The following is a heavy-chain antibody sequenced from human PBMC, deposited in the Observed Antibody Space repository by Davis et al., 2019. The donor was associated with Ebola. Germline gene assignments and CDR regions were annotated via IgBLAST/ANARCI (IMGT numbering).Heavy chain of an antibody. CDR1: GYIFTSND. V-gene: IGHV1-8*01. J-gene: IGHJ2*01. CDR3: ARPIEKRCSPGCFDL. CDR2: MNPDSGNI. D-gene: IGHD4/OR15-4a*01. Sequence: ASVKVSCKASGYIFTSNDINWVRQATGQGLEWMGWMNPDSGNIGYASKFQGRVTMTRNNSITTAYMELSSLTSEDTAVYYCARPIEKRCSPGCFDLWGRGTLVTVSS.